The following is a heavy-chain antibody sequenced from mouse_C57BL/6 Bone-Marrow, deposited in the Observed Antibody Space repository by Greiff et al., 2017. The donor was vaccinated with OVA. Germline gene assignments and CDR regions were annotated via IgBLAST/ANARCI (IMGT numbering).Heavy chain of an antibody. D-gene: IGHD1-1*01. CDR3: TRVYYYGLYYFDY. V-gene: IGHV14-4*01. CDR2: IDPENGDT. J-gene: IGHJ2*01. Sequence: VQPQQSGAELVRPGASVKLSCTASGFNIKDDYMHWVKQRPEQGLEWIGWIDPENGDTEYASKFQGKATITADKSSNTAYLQLSSLTSEDTAVYYCTRVYYYGLYYFDYWGQGTTLTVSS. CDR1: GFNIKDDY.